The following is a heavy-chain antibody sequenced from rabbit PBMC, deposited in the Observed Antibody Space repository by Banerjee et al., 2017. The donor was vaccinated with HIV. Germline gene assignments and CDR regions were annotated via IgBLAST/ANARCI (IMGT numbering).Heavy chain of an antibody. Sequence: QSLEESGGDLVKPGASLTLTCTASGFSFSSSAYMCWVRQAPGKGLEWIGCIDTGSGSTHYASWAKGRFTITRSTSLNTVNLKMTSLTAADTATYFCARKSGDVGRGYGILIRLDLWGPGTPRHRL. CDR3: ARKSGDVGRGYGILIRLDL. J-gene: IGHJ6*01. D-gene: IGHD7-1*01. V-gene: IGHV1S43*01. CDR2: IDTGSGST. CDR1: GFSFSSSAY.